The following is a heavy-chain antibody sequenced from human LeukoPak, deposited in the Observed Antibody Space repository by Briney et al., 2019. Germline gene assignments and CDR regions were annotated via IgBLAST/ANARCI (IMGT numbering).Heavy chain of an antibody. CDR2: ISRSSSTV. J-gene: IGHJ4*02. CDR3: ARQNDFWRGYYDY. CDR1: GFTFSSYS. Sequence: GGSLRLSCEASGFTFSSYSMNWVRQAPGKGLGWISYISRSSSTVHYADSVKGRFTISRDNVKNSLHLQLNSLRAEDTAMYYCARQNDFWRGYYDYWGQGILVSVSS. D-gene: IGHD3-3*01. V-gene: IGHV3-48*01.